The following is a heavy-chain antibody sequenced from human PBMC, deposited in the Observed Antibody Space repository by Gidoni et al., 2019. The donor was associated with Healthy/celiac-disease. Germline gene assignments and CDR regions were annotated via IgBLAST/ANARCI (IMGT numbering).Heavy chain of an antibody. V-gene: IGHV3-23*01. D-gene: IGHD5-12*01. J-gene: IGHJ4*02. CDR2: ISGSGGST. CDR3: AKDVVRDGYTLPYYFDY. Sequence: EVQLLESGGGLVQPGGSLRLSCAASGFTFSSSAMSWVRQAPGKGLEWVSAISGSGGSTYYADSVKGRFTISRDNSKNTLYLQMNSLRAEDTAVYYCAKDVVRDGYTLPYYFDYWGQGTLVTVSS. CDR1: GFTFSSSA.